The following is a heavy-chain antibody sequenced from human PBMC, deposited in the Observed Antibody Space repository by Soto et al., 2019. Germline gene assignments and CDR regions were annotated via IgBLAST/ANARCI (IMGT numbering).Heavy chain of an antibody. CDR2: ISYDGSNK. D-gene: IGHD1-1*01. J-gene: IGHJ4*02. CDR3: SSPRISSDGTTPIDY. Sequence: QVQLVESGGGVVQPGRSLRLSCAASGFTVSSYAMHWVRQAPGKGLEWVAGISYDGSNKYYADSVKGRCTISRDTPKNTLYLQMNSLRAEETDVYYCSSPRISSDGTTPIDYWGQGTLVTVSS. V-gene: IGHV3-30-3*01. CDR1: GFTVSSYA.